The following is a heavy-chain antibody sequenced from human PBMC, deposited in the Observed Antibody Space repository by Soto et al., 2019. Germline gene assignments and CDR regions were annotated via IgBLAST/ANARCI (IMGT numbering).Heavy chain of an antibody. CDR1: GGSISSGDYY. V-gene: IGHV4-30-4*01. CDR2: IYYSGST. D-gene: IGHD1-26*01. CDR3: ARVGVGAATFDY. Sequence: QVQLQESGPGLVKPSQTLSLTCTVSGGSISSGDYYWSWIRQPPGKGREWIGYIYYSGSTYYNPSLKSRVTISVDTSKNQSSLKRSSVTAADTAVYYCARVGVGAATFDYWGQGTLVTVSS. J-gene: IGHJ4*02.